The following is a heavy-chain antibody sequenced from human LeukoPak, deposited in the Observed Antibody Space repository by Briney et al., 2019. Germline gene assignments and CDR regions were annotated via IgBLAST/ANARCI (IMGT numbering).Heavy chain of an antibody. J-gene: IGHJ6*04. V-gene: IGHV3-53*01. D-gene: IGHD2-2*01. CDR2: IYSGGST. Sequence: GGSLRLSCAASGISVSSNYMNWVRQAPGKGLEWVSVIYSGGSTYYADSVKGRFTISRDNAKNSLYLQMNSLRAEDTAVYYCARDDCSSTSCYLDVWGKGTTVTISS. CDR3: ARDDCSSTSCYLDV. CDR1: GISVSSNY.